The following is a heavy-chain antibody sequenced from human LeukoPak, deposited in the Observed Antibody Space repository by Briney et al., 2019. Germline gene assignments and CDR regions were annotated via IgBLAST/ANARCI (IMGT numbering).Heavy chain of an antibody. CDR1: GGSINNYY. CDR3: ARGRYSADICSGGDAFDI. D-gene: IGHD1-26*01. V-gene: IGHV4-4*07. J-gene: IGHJ3*02. Sequence: PSETQSLTCTVSGGSINNYYWSWIRQPAGKGLEWIGRIYTRGSTNYNPSLKSRVTMSVDTSKNQFSLKLSSVTAADTAVYYCARGRYSADICSGGDAFDIWGQGTMVSVSS. CDR2: IYTRGST.